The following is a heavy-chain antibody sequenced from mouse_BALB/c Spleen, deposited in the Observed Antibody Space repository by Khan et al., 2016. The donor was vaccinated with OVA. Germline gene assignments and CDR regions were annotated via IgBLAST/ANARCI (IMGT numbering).Heavy chain of an antibody. D-gene: IGHD1-2*01. CDR1: GYTFTDYY. CDR3: ARRNYFGYTFAY. J-gene: IGHJ3*01. Sequence: QVQLKESGAELARPGASVKLSCKASGYTFTDYYINWVKQRTGQGLEWIGEISPGSGDTYYNEKFKGKATLTADKSSSTAYMHLSGLTSEASAVYFCARRNYFGYTFAYWGQGTLVTVSA. V-gene: IGHV1-77*01. CDR2: ISPGSGDT.